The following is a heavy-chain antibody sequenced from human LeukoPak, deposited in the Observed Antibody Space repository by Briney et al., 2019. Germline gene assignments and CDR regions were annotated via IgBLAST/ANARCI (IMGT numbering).Heavy chain of an antibody. CDR1: GGSISSYY. D-gene: IGHD4-17*01. J-gene: IGHJ3*02. V-gene: IGHV4-59*01. CDR3: ARASTVTTPDDAFDI. CDR2: IYYSGST. Sequence: SETLSLTCTVSGGSISSYYWSWIRQPPGKGLVWIGYIYYSGSTNYNPSLKSRVTISVDTSKNQFSLKLSSVTAADTAVYYCARASTVTTPDDAFDIWGQGTMVTVSS.